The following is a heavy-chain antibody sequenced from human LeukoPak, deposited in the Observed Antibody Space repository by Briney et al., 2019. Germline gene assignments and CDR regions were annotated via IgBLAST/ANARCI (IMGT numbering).Heavy chain of an antibody. Sequence: GGSLRLSCAASGFTFSDYYMSWIRQAPGKGLEWVSYISSSSSYTNYADSVKGRFTISRDNAKNSLYLQMNSLRAEDTPVYYLGGGRTGIAAAALDYWGQGTLVTVSS. CDR2: ISSSSSYT. J-gene: IGHJ4*02. CDR3: GGGRTGIAAAALDY. CDR1: GFTFSDYY. D-gene: IGHD6-13*01. V-gene: IGHV3-11*03.